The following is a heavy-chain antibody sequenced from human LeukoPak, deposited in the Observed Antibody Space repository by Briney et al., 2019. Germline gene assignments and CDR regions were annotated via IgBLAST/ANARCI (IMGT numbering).Heavy chain of an antibody. CDR3: ARHKGTYFLD. D-gene: IGHD3-16*01. Sequence: PGGSLRLSCAASGFTFRTYWMTWVRQAPGKGLEWVANIKQDGSEKYYVDSVKGRFTISRDNAKNSLYLQMTSLSAEDKAVYYCARHKGTYFLDWGQGALVTVSS. CDR2: IKQDGSEK. V-gene: IGHV3-7*01. J-gene: IGHJ4*02. CDR1: GFTFRTYW.